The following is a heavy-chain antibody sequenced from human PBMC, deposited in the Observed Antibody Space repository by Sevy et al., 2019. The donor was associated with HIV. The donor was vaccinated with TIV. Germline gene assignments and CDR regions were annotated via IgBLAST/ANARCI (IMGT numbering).Heavy chain of an antibody. CDR3: ARDRKGEYSAYDGAGYFGMDV. CDR1: GFTFSSYS. V-gene: IGHV3-21*01. CDR2: VSSLSNYI. J-gene: IGHJ6*02. Sequence: GGSLRLSCVASGFTFSSYSMNWVRQAPGKGLEWVSSVSSLSNYIYYEGSVKGRFTISRDNAKNSLYLQMNNLRVEDTAVYYCARDRKGEYSAYDGAGYFGMDVWGQGITVTVSS. D-gene: IGHD5-12*01.